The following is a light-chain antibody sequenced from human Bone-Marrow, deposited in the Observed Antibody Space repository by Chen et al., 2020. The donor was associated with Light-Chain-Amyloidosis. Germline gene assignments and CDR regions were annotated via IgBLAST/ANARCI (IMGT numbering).Light chain of an antibody. CDR2: RDT. J-gene: IGLJ2*01. Sequence: SYELTQPPSVSVSPGQPARITCSGEDLPTKYAYWYQQKPGQAPVLVRHRDTERPAGISERFSGSSSGTTATLTISGVQAEDEADYHCQSADSSGTYEVIFGGGTKLTVL. CDR3: QSADSSGTYEVI. CDR1: DLPTKY. V-gene: IGLV3-25*03.